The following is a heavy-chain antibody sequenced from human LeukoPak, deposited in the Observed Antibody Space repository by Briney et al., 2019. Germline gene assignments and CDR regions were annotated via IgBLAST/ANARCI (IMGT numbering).Heavy chain of an antibody. Sequence: PGGSLRLSCAASGFTFSTYGMSWLRQAPGKGLEWVSSITSSSRSIYYADSVKGRFTVSRDNAKNSLFLQMSSLRAEDTAVYYCARDRNTPVDYWGQGTLVTVSS. CDR2: ITSSSRSI. J-gene: IGHJ4*02. V-gene: IGHV3-21*01. D-gene: IGHD1-14*01. CDR3: ARDRNTPVDY. CDR1: GFTFSTYG.